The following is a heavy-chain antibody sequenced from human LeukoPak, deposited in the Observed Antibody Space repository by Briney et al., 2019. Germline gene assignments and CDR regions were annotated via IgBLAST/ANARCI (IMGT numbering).Heavy chain of an antibody. CDR3: GRVARHDYTYHPGGNYFDY. J-gene: IGHJ4*02. V-gene: IGHV4-4*07. D-gene: IGHD5-24*01. CDR1: GGSISSYY. CDR2: IYTSERT. Sequence: SEPLSLTGTVSGGSISSYYWSCIRQPAAKGLEWIGRIYTSERTNYNPSLKSRVTMSLDTFKNQFSLRLSSVTAADTGLYYSGRVARHDYTYHPGGNYFDYWGQGTLVTVSS.